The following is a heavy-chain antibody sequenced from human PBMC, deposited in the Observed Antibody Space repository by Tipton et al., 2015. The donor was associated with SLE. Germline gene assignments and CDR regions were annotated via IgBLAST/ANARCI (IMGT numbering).Heavy chain of an antibody. D-gene: IGHD3/OR15-3a*01. CDR3: ARQRGYNYGLYNWFDP. J-gene: IGHJ5*02. CDR2: IYYSGST. Sequence: LRLSCTVSGGSLGGHYWSWIRQPPGKGLEWIGYIYYSGSTVYNPSLQSRLTLSVDTSKNQFSLKLNSVTAADTAVYYCARQRGYNYGLYNWFDPWGQGTLVTVSS. CDR1: GGSLGGHY. V-gene: IGHV4-59*08.